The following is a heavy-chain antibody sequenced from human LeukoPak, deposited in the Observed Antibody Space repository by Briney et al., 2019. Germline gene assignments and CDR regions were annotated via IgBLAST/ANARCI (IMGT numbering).Heavy chain of an antibody. CDR1: GGSLSSSSHY. V-gene: IGHV4-39*01. CDR2: IYYSGRS. D-gene: IGHD3-10*01. Sequence: PSETLSLTCTVSGGSLSSSSHYWGWIRQSPGQGLEWIGTIYYSGRSYYNPSLKSRVTISVDTSDDQFSLKLSAVTAADTAVYYCARHGSGSGRYYYFDYWGQGTLVTVSS. CDR3: ARHGSGSGRYYYFDY. J-gene: IGHJ4*02.